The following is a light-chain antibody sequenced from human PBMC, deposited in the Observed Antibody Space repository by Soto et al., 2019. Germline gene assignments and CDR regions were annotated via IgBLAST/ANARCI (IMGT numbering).Light chain of an antibody. V-gene: IGKV1-5*03. CDR2: KAS. CDR1: QSVSSW. J-gene: IGKJ5*01. Sequence: DIQMTQSPSTLSASVGDRVIITCRASQSVSSWLAWYQHKPGKAPKLLIYKASSLESGVPSRCSGSGSGTEFTLTINSLQPDDFATYYCQQHRSYPVTFGQGTRLEIK. CDR3: QQHRSYPVT.